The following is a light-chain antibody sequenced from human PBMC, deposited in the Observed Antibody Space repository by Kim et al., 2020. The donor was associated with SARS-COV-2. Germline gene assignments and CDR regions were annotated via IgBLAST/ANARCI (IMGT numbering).Light chain of an antibody. Sequence: SLSPGERAPLSCRASQSVSSYLVWYQQKPGQAPRLLIYDASNRATGIPARFSGSGSGTDFTLTISSLEPEDFAVYYCQQRSNWSYTFGQGTKLEI. CDR2: DAS. V-gene: IGKV3-11*01. CDR3: QQRSNWSYT. CDR1: QSVSSY. J-gene: IGKJ2*01.